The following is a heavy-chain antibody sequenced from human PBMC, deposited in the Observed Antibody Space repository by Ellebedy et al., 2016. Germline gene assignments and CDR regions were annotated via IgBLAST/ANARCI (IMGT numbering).Heavy chain of an antibody. CDR1: GGSFSGYY. J-gene: IGHJ4*02. CDR3: ARAHYDILTGYSM. CDR2: INHSGST. V-gene: IGHV4-34*01. D-gene: IGHD3-9*01. Sequence: SETLSLXCAVYGGSFSGYYWSWIRQPPGKGLEWIGEINHSGSTNYNPSLKSRVTISVDTSKNQFSLKLSSVTAADTAVYYCARAHYDILTGYSMWGQGTLVTVSS.